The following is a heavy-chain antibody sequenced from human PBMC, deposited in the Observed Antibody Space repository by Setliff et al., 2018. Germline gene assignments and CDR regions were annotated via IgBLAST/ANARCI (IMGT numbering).Heavy chain of an antibody. J-gene: IGHJ6*02. V-gene: IGHV1-69*13. D-gene: IGHD6-13*01. CDR3: ARDEGSSYFYGMDV. CDR2: IIPIFGTA. Sequence: GPSVKVSCKASGGTFSSYAITWVRQAPGQGLEWMGGIIPIFGTAKYAQKFQGRVTITADQSTRTAYMELRSLRSDDTAVYYCARDEGSSYFYGMDVWGQGTTVTV. CDR1: GGTFSSYA.